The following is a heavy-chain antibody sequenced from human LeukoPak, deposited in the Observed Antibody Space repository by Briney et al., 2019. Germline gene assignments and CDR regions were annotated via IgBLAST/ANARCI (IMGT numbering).Heavy chain of an antibody. V-gene: IGHV1-46*01. CDR2: INPSGGST. D-gene: IGHD5-24*01. Sequence: ASVKVSCKASGYTFTSYYMHWVRQAPGQGLEWMGIINPSGGSTSYAQKFQGRVTMTRGTSTSTVYMELSSLRSEDTAVYYCVRDGYTPKTGSDYYFDYWGQGTLVTVSS. CDR1: GYTFTSYY. J-gene: IGHJ4*02. CDR3: VRDGYTPKTGSDYYFDY.